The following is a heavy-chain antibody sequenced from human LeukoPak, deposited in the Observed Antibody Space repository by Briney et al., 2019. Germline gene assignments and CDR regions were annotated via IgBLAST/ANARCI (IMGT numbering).Heavy chain of an antibody. CDR2: IPTGGTT. Sequence: GGSLRLSCAASGFSVSDNYMTWVRQAPGKGLEWVSVIPTGGTTYHADSVKGRFTISRHNSKNTLYLQMNSLRVEDTAVYYCARDYADAFDLWGQGTMVTVSS. J-gene: IGHJ3*01. CDR3: ARDYADAFDL. D-gene: IGHD3-16*01. V-gene: IGHV3-53*04. CDR1: GFSVSDNY.